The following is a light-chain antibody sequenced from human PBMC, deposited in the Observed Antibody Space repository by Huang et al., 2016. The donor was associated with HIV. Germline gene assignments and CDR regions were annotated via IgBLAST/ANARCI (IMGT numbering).Light chain of an antibody. V-gene: IGKV1-9*01. CDR3: QQFSSYSPLT. CDR1: QGISSS. Sequence: IQLTQSPSSLSASVGDRVTITCRASQGISSSLVWYQQKPGKAPKLLIYAASTLQSGVSSRFSGSGSGTDFTLTISSLQPEDSATYFCQQFSSYSPLTFGGGTKVEIK. J-gene: IGKJ4*01. CDR2: AAS.